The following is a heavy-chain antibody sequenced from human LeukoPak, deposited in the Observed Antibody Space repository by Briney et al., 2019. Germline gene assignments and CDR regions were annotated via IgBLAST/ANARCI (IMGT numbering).Heavy chain of an antibody. CDR2: IYDSGIT. CDR3: ARGPPNGHDDSSDYYVPACFDY. V-gene: IGHV4-38-2*02. D-gene: IGHD3-22*01. CDR1: DYSISGDHY. Sequence: SETLSLTCTVSDYSISGDHYWGWIRQPPGQGLEWIGSIYDSGITYYNPSLKSRVTISVDTSKNHFSLKLTSVTAADTALYYCARGPPNGHDDSSDYYVPACFDYWGQGTLVTVSS. J-gene: IGHJ4*02.